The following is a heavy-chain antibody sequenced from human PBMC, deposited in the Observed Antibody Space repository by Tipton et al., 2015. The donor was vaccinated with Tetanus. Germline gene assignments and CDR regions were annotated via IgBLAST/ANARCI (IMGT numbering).Heavy chain of an antibody. J-gene: IGHJ4*02. D-gene: IGHD1-20*01. Sequence: SLRLSCAASGFTFSDYYMTWIRQAPGKGLEWVSYITGGGSSIYYADSVKGRFTISRDNSNNSLSLQMNSLRIDDTAVYYCAFRTNWRFSRGFDCWGQGILVTVSS. CDR2: ITGGGSSI. CDR1: GFTFSDYY. V-gene: IGHV3-11*01. CDR3: AFRTNWRFSRGFDC.